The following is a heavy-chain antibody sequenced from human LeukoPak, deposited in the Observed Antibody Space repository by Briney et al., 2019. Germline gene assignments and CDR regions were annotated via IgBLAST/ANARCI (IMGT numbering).Heavy chain of an antibody. V-gene: IGHV1-18*01. D-gene: IGHD4-17*01. CDR2: ISAYNGNT. CDR3: AGIATTVTRGDYYSMDV. J-gene: IGHJ6*02. Sequence: ASVKVSCKASGYTFTSYGISWVRQAPGQGLEWMGWISAYNGNTNYAQKLQGRVTMTTDTSTSTAYMELRSLRSDDTAVYYCAGIATTVTRGDYYSMDVWGQGTTVTVSS. CDR1: GYTFTSYG.